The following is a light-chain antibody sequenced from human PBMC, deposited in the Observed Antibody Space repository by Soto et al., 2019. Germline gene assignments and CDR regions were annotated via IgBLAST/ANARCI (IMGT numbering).Light chain of an antibody. CDR2: DVS. CDR1: SSDVGGYNY. CDR3: CSYAGRYTFYV. Sequence: QSVLTQPRSVSGSPGQSVTISCTGTSSDVGGYNYVSWYQQYPGTAPKLMIYDVSMRPSGVPYRFSGSKSGNTASLTISGLQAEDEADYYCCSYAGRYTFYVFGTGTKVTVL. J-gene: IGLJ1*01. V-gene: IGLV2-11*01.